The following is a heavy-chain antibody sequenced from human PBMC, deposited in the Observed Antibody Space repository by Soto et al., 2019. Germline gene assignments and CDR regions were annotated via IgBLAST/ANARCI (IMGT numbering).Heavy chain of an antibody. D-gene: IGHD4-17*01. CDR1: GFTFSKYA. CDR3: ARYGQGYGDYGYYAVDI. J-gene: IGHJ3*02. V-gene: IGHV3-33*01. CDR2: VWYDGSHA. Sequence: QVQLVESGGGVVQPGRSLRLACAASGFTFSKYAFTWVRQTPGKGLDWVAVVWYDGSHAFYADSVMGRFTISRDDSSNTVDLQMNSLRFEDTAVYWCARYGQGYGDYGYYAVDIWGPGAVVTVSS.